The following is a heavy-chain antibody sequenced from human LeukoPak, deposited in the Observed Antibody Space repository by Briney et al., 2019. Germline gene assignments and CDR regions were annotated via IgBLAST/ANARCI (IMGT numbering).Heavy chain of an antibody. Sequence: PSETLSLTCSVSGGSISNYYWSWIRQPPGKGLEWIGYIYYLGSTNYNPSLKSRVTISVDTSKNQFSLKLSSVTAADTAVYYCARRFGYSSSRYYFDYWGQGTLVTVSS. J-gene: IGHJ4*02. D-gene: IGHD6-13*01. CDR3: ARRFGYSSSRYYFDY. V-gene: IGHV4-59*01. CDR1: GGSISNYY. CDR2: IYYLGST.